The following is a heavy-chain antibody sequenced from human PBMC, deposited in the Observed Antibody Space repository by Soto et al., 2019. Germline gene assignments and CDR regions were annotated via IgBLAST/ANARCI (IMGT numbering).Heavy chain of an antibody. Sequence: GGSLRLSCAAAGFTFSSYWMSWVRQAPGKGLEWVANIKQDGSEKYYVDSVKGRFTISRDNAKNSLYLQMNSLRAEDTAVYYCARDRLRQYYYDSRGYYYPDYWGQGTRVTVSS. CDR2: IKQDGSEK. CDR3: ARDRLRQYYYDSRGYYYPDY. D-gene: IGHD3-22*01. V-gene: IGHV3-7*01. J-gene: IGHJ4*02. CDR1: GFTFSSYW.